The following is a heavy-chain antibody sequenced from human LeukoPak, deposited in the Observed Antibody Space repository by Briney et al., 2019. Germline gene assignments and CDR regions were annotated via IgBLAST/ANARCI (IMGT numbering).Heavy chain of an antibody. V-gene: IGHV4-59*01. CDR1: GGSISSYY. CDR3: ARSLGGGNSYFDY. D-gene: IGHD4-23*01. Sequence: SETLSLTCTVSGGSISSYYWSWFRKPPGKGREWIGYIYYSGSTNYNPSLKSRVTISVDTSKNQFSLKLSSVTAADTAVYYCARSLGGGNSYFDYWGQGTLVTVSS. J-gene: IGHJ4*02. CDR2: IYYSGST.